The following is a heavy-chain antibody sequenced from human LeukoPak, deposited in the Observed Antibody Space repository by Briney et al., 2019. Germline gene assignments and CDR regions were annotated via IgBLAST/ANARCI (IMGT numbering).Heavy chain of an antibody. CDR1: GFTFSSYA. D-gene: IGHD3-9*01. J-gene: IGHJ4*02. CDR2: ISGSGGST. Sequence: PGGSLRLSCAASGFTFSSYAMSWVRQAPGKGLEWVSAISGSGGSTYYADSVKGRFTISRDNSKNTLYLQMNSLRAEDTAVYYCARSGYFDWLLWKAYYFDYWGQGTLVTVSS. V-gene: IGHV3-23*01. CDR3: ARSGYFDWLLWKAYYFDY.